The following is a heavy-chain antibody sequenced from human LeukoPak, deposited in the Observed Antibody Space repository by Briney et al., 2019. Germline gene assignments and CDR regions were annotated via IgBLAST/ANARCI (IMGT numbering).Heavy chain of an antibody. CDR3: ARVTGYRIEDYFDY. CDR1: GGSISSYY. D-gene: IGHD6-13*01. J-gene: IGHJ4*02. V-gene: IGHV4-59*01. Sequence: SETLSLTCTVSGGSISSYYWSWTRQPPGKGLEWIGYIYYSGSTNYNPSLKSRVTISVDTSKNQFSLKLSSVTAADTAVYYCARVTGYRIEDYFDYWGQGTLVTVSS. CDR2: IYYSGST.